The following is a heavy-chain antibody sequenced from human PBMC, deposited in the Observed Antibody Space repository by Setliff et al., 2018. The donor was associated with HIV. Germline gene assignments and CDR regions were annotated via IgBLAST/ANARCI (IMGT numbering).Heavy chain of an antibody. V-gene: IGHV4-4*07. J-gene: IGHJ4*02. D-gene: IGHD5-18*01. Sequence: SETLSLTCTVSGGSMSGYYWNWIRQLAGKGLEWIGRIYSSGSTNHNPSLKSRVTMSVDTSKYQFSLSLSSVTAADTAVYFCARDPGYTSGSTFHFDDWGQGTPVTVSS. CDR3: ARDPGYTSGSTFHFDD. CDR2: IYSSGST. CDR1: GGSMSGYY.